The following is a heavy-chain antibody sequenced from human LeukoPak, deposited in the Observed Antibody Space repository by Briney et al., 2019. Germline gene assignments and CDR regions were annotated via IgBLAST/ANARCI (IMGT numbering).Heavy chain of an antibody. D-gene: IGHD3-9*01. Sequence: ASVKVSCKASGSTFSGYYFHWVRQAPGQGLEWMGWIRPDSGGTTYAQTFQGRVIMTRDTSTTTLYMELSSLKSDDTAVYYCARVELRPFDWLKEPQQNYGMDVWGQGTTVTVSS. CDR1: GSTFSGYY. CDR2: IRPDSGGT. V-gene: IGHV1-2*02. CDR3: ARVELRPFDWLKEPQQNYGMDV. J-gene: IGHJ6*02.